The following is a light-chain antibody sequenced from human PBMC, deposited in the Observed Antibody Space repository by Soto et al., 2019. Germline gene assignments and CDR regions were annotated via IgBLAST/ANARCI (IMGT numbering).Light chain of an antibody. CDR2: DAY. V-gene: IGKV3-11*01. Sequence: EVVLTQSPDTLSLSPGETATLSCRASQSVDSYVAWYQQKVGQAPRLLIYDAYTRATGVRARLTGSGSATDVILTITSLVAEDVAGYYCQQRGKWPITFGPGTKVEMK. J-gene: IGKJ2*01. CDR3: QQRGKWPIT. CDR1: QSVDSY.